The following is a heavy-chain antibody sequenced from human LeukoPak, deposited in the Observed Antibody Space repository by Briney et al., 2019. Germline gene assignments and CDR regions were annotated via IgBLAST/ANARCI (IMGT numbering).Heavy chain of an antibody. CDR3: AKRHFDWSTNYYYGMDV. CDR2: ISGNAVNI. V-gene: IGHV3-23*01. Sequence: GGSLRLSSAASGFTFSSYAMSWLRQAPGKGLEWVSGISGNAVNIFYADSVKGRLTISRDNSNNTLFLLMNSLRAEDTAVYYCAKRHFDWSTNYYYGMDVWGQGTTVTVSS. CDR1: GFTFSSYA. D-gene: IGHD3-9*01. J-gene: IGHJ6*02.